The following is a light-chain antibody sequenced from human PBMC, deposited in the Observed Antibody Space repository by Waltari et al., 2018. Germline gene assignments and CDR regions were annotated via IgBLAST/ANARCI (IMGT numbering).Light chain of an antibody. CDR2: DDI. CDR3: QVWDSSSNHAV. Sequence: SYVLTQPASVSVAPGQPATITCGGKSIGTKSVHRYRQREGQTPGIVVYDDIKRPSGVPERFSGSNSGNTATLTITRVEDGDEADYYCQVWDSSSNHAVFGGGTKLTVL. CDR1: SIGTKS. J-gene: IGLJ2*01. V-gene: IGLV3-21*02.